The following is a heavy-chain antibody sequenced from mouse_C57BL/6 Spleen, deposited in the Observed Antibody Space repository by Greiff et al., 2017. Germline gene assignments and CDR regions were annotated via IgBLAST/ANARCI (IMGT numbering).Heavy chain of an antibody. CDR1: GYTFTSYW. D-gene: IGHD1-3*01. V-gene: IGHV1-69*01. CDR3: ARGRGKGYFDV. CDR2: IDPSDSYT. J-gene: IGHJ1*03. Sequence: VQLQQPGAELVMPGASVKLSCKASGYTFTSYWMHWVKQRPGQGLEWIGEIDPSDSYTNYNQKFKGKSTLTVDKSSSTAYMQLSSLTSEDSAVYYCARGRGKGYFDVWGTGTTLTVSS.